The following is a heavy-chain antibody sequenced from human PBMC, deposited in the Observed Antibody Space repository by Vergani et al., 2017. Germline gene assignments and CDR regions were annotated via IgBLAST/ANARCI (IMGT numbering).Heavy chain of an antibody. V-gene: IGHV3-23*01. Sequence: QLLESGGGLIQPGGSLRLSCAASGFTFNSYAMTWVRQAPGKGLEWLSGINNNGGSTYYADSVKGRFTISRDNSKNTLDLQINRLRTQDTAVYYCAKAGSVTSGSLQYNFYMDVWGKGTTVTVS. CDR1: GFTFNSYA. D-gene: IGHD3-10*01. CDR3: AKAGSVTSGSLQYNFYMDV. CDR2: INNNGGST. J-gene: IGHJ6*03.